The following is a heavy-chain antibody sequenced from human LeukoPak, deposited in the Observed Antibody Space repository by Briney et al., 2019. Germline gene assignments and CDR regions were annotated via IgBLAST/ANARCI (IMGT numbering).Heavy chain of an antibody. CDR1: GFTFSRYA. CDR3: ARDRGGGNYYYHYGMDV. D-gene: IGHD3-10*01. J-gene: IGHJ6*02. Sequence: GGSLRLSCAASGFTFSRYAVSWVRQTPGKGLEWVSGISGIDGATYYADSVKGRFTISRDNSKNTLYLQMNSLRAEDTAVYSCARDRGGGNYYYHYGMDVWGQGTTVTVSS. V-gene: IGHV3-23*01. CDR2: ISGIDGAT.